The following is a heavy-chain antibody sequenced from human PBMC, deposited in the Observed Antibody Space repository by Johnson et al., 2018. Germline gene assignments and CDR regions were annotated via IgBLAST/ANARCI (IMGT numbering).Heavy chain of an antibody. D-gene: IGHD2-15*01. V-gene: IGHV4-39*07. CDR3: TRARLVCSGGSCYGYDAFDI. CDR1: GGSISSSNYY. J-gene: IGHJ3*02. Sequence: QVQLQESGPGLVKPSETLSLTCTVSGGSISSSNYYWGWIRQPPGKGLEWIGSINYSGSTYYNPSLKSRVNISVETSKNQFSLKLSSVTAADRAVYYCTRARLVCSGGSCYGYDAFDIWGQGTMVTVSS. CDR2: INYSGST.